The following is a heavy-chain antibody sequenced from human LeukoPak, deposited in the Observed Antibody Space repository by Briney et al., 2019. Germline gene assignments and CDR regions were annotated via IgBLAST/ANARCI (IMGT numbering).Heavy chain of an antibody. Sequence: GASVKVSCKASGYTFTGYYTHWVRQAPGQGLEWMGWINPNSGGTNYAQKFQGRVTMTRDTSISTAYMELSRLRSDDTAVYYCARNVYYGSGSYYVLFDYWGQGTLVTVSS. CDR3: ARNVYYGSGSYYVLFDY. D-gene: IGHD3-10*01. CDR2: INPNSGGT. V-gene: IGHV1-2*02. CDR1: GYTFTGYY. J-gene: IGHJ4*02.